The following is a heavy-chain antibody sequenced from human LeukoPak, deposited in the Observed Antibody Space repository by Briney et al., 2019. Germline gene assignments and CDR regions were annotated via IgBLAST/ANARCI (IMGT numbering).Heavy chain of an antibody. Sequence: PGGSLRLSCAASGLSFSSYDMHWVRQAKGKGLEWVSAIGTKGDTYYSDSVRGRFTISRENGKNSLYLQMNSLRAGDTAVYYCAREMSDTVTWGWYFDLWGRGTLVTVSS. V-gene: IGHV3-13*01. CDR2: IGTKGDT. CDR1: GLSFSSYD. CDR3: AREMSDTVTWGWYFDL. D-gene: IGHD4-17*01. J-gene: IGHJ2*01.